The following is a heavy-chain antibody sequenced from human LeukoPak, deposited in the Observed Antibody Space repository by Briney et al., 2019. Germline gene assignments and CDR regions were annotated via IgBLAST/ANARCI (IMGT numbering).Heavy chain of an antibody. CDR1: GYSFTGYY. Sequence: ASVKVSCKASGYSFTGYYMHWVRQAPGQGLEWMGWIKPDNGDTNYVKKFQGRVTMTRDTSITTAYMELSLRSDDTAVYYCAKFDQDWGTFDPWGQGTVVTVSS. D-gene: IGHD7-27*01. CDR3: AKFDQDWGTFDP. CDR2: IKPDNGDT. J-gene: IGHJ5*02. V-gene: IGHV1-2*02.